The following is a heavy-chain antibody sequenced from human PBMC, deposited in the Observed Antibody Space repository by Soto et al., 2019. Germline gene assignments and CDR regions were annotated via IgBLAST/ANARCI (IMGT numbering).Heavy chain of an antibody. CDR3: ADDTLRGSSGMDV. CDR2: IVVGSGNT. V-gene: IGHV1-58*01. J-gene: IGHJ6*02. CDR1: GFTFTSSA. Sequence: SVQVSCKASGFTFTSSAVQWVRQARGQRLKWIGWIVVGSGNTNYAQKFQERVTITRDMSTSTAYMELSSLRSEDTAVYYCADDTLRGSSGMDVWGQGTTVTVSS. D-gene: IGHD4-17*01.